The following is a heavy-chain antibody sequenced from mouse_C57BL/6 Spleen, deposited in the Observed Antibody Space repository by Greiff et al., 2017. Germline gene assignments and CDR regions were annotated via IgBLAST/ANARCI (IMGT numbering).Heavy chain of an antibody. J-gene: IGHJ4*01. CDR3: AREGGAMDY. CDR2: IDPSDIET. V-gene: IGHV1-52*01. CDR1: GYTFTSYW. Sequence: QVQLQQPGAELVRPGSSVKLSCKASGYTFTSYWMPWVKQRPKQGLEWIGKIDPSDIETHYNQNFKDKATLTVDKSSSTAYMHLSSLTSEDSAVYYCAREGGAMDYWGQGTSVTVSS.